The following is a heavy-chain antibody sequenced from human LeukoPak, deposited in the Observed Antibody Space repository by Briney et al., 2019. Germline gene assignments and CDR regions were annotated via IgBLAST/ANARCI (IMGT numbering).Heavy chain of an antibody. CDR1: GYTFTSYG. Sequence: SVKVSCKASGYTFTSYGISWVRQARGQRLEWIGWIVVGSGNTNYAQKFQERVTITRDMSTSTAYMELSSLRSEDTAVYYCAAAGVVAAAEALIDYWGQGTLVTVSS. CDR3: AAAGVVAAAEALIDY. V-gene: IGHV1-58*02. D-gene: IGHD6-13*01. CDR2: IVVGSGNT. J-gene: IGHJ4*02.